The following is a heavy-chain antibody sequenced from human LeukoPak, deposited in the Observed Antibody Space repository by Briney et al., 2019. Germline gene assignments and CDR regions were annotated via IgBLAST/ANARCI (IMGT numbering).Heavy chain of an antibody. D-gene: IGHD3-16*01. J-gene: IGHJ4*02. CDR2: ISYDGSNK. CDR1: GFTFSSYG. CDR3: AKDPARQRLWRRPGHLDY. V-gene: IGHV3-30*18. Sequence: GGSLRLSCAASGFTFSSYGMHWVRQAPGKGLEWVAVISYDGSNKYYADSVKGRFTISRDNSKNTLYLQMNSLRAEDTAVYYCAKDPARQRLWRRPGHLDYWGQGTLVTVSS.